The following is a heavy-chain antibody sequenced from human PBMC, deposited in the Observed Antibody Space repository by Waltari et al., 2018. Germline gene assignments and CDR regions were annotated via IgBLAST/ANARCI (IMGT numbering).Heavy chain of an antibody. J-gene: IGHJ6*02. V-gene: IGHV1-46*01. Sequence: QVQLVQSGAEVKKPGASVKISCKTSEYTFTSSYIHWVRQAPGQGLEWMGIINPSGASTIYAQKFQGRVTTTRDTSTSTVYMELSSLRSDDTAVYYCALDTGALWMDVWGQGTTVTVSS. D-gene: IGHD2-21*01. CDR1: EYTFTSSY. CDR2: INPSGAST. CDR3: ALDTGALWMDV.